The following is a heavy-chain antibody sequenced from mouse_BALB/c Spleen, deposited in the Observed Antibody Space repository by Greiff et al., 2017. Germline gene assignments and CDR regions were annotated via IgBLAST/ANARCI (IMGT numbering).Heavy chain of an antibody. J-gene: IGHJ2*01. CDR2: IYYSGTI. Sequence: EVMLVESGPGLVKPSQTVSLTCTVTGISITTGNYRWSWIRQFPGNKLEWIGYIYYSGTITYNPSLTSRTTITRDTSKNQFFLEMNSLTAEDTATYYCAREADYGYYFDYWGQGTTLTVSS. CDR3: AREADYGYYFDY. V-gene: IGHV3-5*02. CDR1: GISITTGNYR. D-gene: IGHD1-1*01.